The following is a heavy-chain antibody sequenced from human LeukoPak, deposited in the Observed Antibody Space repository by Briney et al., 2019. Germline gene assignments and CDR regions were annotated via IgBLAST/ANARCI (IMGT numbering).Heavy chain of an antibody. Sequence: GGSLRLSCAASGFVFSDSSLNWVRQAPGKGLEWVSYISSSSSTIYYAASVKGRFTISRDNAKNSLYLQMNNLRAEDTAVYYCARENIFGVVIPYDYWGQGTLVTVSS. V-gene: IGHV3-48*01. D-gene: IGHD3-3*02. CDR3: ARENIFGVVIPYDY. CDR2: ISSSSSTI. CDR1: GFVFSDSS. J-gene: IGHJ4*02.